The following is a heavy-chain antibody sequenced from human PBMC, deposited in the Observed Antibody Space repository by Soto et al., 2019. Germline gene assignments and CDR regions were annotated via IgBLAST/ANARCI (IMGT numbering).Heavy chain of an antibody. Sequence: QVQLQESGPGLVKPSGTLSLTCAVSGVSISSHDWWTWVRQPPGKGLEWIGESHQSGNTNYNSSLESRVTISVAKSKNQLSLQLSCVTVGDTAVYYCATSDSGRLYRGQGTRVTVSS. CDR2: SHQSGNT. J-gene: IGHJ4*02. D-gene: IGHD1-26*01. V-gene: IGHV4-4*02. CDR3: ATSDSGRLY. CDR1: GVSISSHDW.